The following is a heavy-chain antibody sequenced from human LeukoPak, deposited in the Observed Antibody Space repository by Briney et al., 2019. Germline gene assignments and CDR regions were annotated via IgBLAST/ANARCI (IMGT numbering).Heavy chain of an antibody. Sequence: GGSLRLSCAASGFTFSSYWMHWVRQAPGKGLVWVSRINSDGSSTIYADAVKGRYTISRDNAKNTLYLQMNSLRAEDTAMYYCVRGYGGNTFDYWGQGTLAAVSS. J-gene: IGHJ4*02. CDR3: VRGYGGNTFDY. D-gene: IGHD4/OR15-4a*01. CDR2: INSDGSST. CDR1: GFTFSSYW. V-gene: IGHV3-74*01.